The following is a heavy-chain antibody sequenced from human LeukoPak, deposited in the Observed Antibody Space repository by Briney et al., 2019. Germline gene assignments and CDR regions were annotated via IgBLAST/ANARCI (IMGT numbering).Heavy chain of an antibody. CDR1: GGSISSGDYY. D-gene: IGHD5-24*01. CDR2: IYYSGST. Sequence: ASETLSLTCTVSGGSISSGDYYWSWIRQPPGKGLEWIGYIYYSGSTYYNPSLRSRVTISVDTSKNHFSLKLSSVTAADTAVYYCARNRDGYNSFDYWGQGTLVTVSS. J-gene: IGHJ4*02. CDR3: ARNRDGYNSFDY. V-gene: IGHV4-31*03.